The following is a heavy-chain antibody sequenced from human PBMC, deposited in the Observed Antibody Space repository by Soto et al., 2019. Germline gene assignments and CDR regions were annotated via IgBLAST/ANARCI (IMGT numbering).Heavy chain of an antibody. CDR1: GFTFSSYA. CDR3: AKDRDRGGNWNSWFDP. Sequence: LSCAASGFTFSSYAMSWVRQAPGKGLEWVSAISGSGGSTYYADSVKGRFTISRDNSKNTLYLQMNSLRAEDTAVYYCAKDRDRGGNWNSWFDPWGQGTLVTVSS. V-gene: IGHV3-23*01. J-gene: IGHJ5*02. CDR2: ISGSGGST. D-gene: IGHD1-7*01.